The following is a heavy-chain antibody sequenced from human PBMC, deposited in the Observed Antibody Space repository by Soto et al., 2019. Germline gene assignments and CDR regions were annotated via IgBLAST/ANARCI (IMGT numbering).Heavy chain of an antibody. D-gene: IGHD3-9*01. Sequence: SETLSLTCSVSSGSTSSLYWSWIRQPPGKGLEWIGSIYYSGSTNYNPSLKSRVTISVDTSKNQFSLKLSSVTAADTAVYYCARPATGYYYMDVWGKGTTVTVSS. CDR3: ARPATGYYYMDV. V-gene: IGHV4-59*08. CDR1: SGSTSSLY. J-gene: IGHJ6*03. CDR2: IYYSGST.